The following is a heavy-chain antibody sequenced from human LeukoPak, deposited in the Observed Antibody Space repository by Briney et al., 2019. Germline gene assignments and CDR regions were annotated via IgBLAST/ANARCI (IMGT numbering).Heavy chain of an antibody. CDR2: IYYNGIT. D-gene: IGHD4-23*01. V-gene: IGHV4-59*02. Sequence: SETLSLTCSVSGGAVSTYYWNWIRQPPGKGLEWLGYIYYNGITNYNPSLKSRVTISLDTSKTQFSLSLSSVTAADTAVYYCARAHTRVGANSLGFWGQRTLVTVSS. CDR3: ARAHTRVGANSLGF. J-gene: IGHJ4*02. CDR1: GGAVSTYY.